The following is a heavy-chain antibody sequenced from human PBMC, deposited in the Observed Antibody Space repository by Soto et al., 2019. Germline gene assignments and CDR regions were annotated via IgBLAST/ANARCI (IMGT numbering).Heavy chain of an antibody. D-gene: IGHD2-2*01. V-gene: IGHV2-5*02. CDR3: VLFEPRFCSSTSCPVDY. CDR2: IFWDDDE. Sequence: QITLKESGPTLVKPTQTLTLTCSFSGFSLSTSGVAVGWIRQPPGKALEWLALIFWDDDERYSPSLRSRLTITKDTSKNQVVLTMTNMDPVDTATYYCVLFEPRFCSSTSCPVDYWGQGTLVTVSS. J-gene: IGHJ4*02. CDR1: GFSLSTSGVA.